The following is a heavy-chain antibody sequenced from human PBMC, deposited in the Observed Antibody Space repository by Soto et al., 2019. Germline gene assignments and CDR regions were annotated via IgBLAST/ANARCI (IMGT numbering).Heavy chain of an antibody. CDR3: AQGEGYCSGGSCHVDWFDP. D-gene: IGHD2-15*01. Sequence: PSETLSLTCTVSGGSVSSGSYYWSWIRQPPGKGLEWIGYIYYSGSTNYNPSLKSRVTISVDTSKNQFSLKLSSVTAADTAVYYFAQGEGYCSGGSCHVDWFDPWGQGTLVTVSS. J-gene: IGHJ5*02. V-gene: IGHV4-61*01. CDR2: IYYSGST. CDR1: GGSVSSGSYY.